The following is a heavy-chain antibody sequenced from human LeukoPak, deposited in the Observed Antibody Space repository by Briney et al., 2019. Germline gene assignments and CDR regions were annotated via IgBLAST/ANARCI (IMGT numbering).Heavy chain of an antibody. V-gene: IGHV4-34*01. Sequence: SETLSLSCAVYGGSFSGYYWSWIRQPPGKGLEWIGEINDSGSTNYNPSLKSRVTISVDTSKNQFSLKLSSVTAADTAVYYCARGPGYSGYDSDYYYGTDVWGKGTTVTVSS. CDR2: INDSGST. CDR1: GGSFSGYY. D-gene: IGHD5-12*01. J-gene: IGHJ6*04. CDR3: ARGPGYSGYDSDYYYGTDV.